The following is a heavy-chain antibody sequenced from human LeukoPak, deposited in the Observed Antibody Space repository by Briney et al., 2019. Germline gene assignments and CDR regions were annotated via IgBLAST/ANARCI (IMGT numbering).Heavy chain of an antibody. V-gene: IGHV1-3*01. J-gene: IGHJ4*02. Sequence: EASVKVSCKASGYTFTSYATHWVRQAPGQRLEWMGWINAGNGNTKYSQKFQGRVTITRDTSASTAYMELSSLRSEGTAVYYRAGLLRYFDWLLPHWGQGTLVTVSS. D-gene: IGHD3-9*01. CDR3: AGLLRYFDWLLPH. CDR2: INAGNGNT. CDR1: GYTFTSYA.